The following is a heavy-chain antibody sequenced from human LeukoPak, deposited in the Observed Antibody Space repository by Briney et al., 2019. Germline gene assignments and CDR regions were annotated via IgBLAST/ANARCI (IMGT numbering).Heavy chain of an antibody. CDR3: ARDPYSSSWYTYYYYGMGV. CDR2: MNPNCGNT. V-gene: IGHV1-8*01. J-gene: IGHJ6*02. Sequence: ASVKVSCKASGYTFTSYDINWVRQANGQGLEWMGWMNPNCGNTGYAQKFQGRVTMTRNTSISTAYMELSSLRSEDTAVYYCARDPYSSSWYTYYYYGMGVWGQGTTVTVSS. CDR1: GYTFTSYD. D-gene: IGHD6-13*01.